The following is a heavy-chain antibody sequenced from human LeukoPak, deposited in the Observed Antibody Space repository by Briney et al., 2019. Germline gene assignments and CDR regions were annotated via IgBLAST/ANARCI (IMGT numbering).Heavy chain of an antibody. CDR3: ARGDCSTTSCYLFDF. J-gene: IGHJ4*02. Sequence: GRSLRLSCAASGFTFSNYGMHWVRQAPGEGVEWVAIIWYDGSKKYYADSVKGRATISRDNSGNTVYLQLDSLRVEDTAVYYCARGDCSTTSCYLFDFWGQGTLVTVSS. CDR1: GFTFSNYG. D-gene: IGHD2-2*01. CDR2: IWYDGSKK. V-gene: IGHV3-33*01.